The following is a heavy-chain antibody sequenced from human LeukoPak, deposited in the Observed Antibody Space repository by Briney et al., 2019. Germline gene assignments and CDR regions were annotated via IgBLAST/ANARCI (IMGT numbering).Heavy chain of an antibody. Sequence: ASVTVSFKASGYTFTSYGISWVRQAPGQGLEWMGWISAYNGNTNYAQKLQGRVTMTTETSTSTAYTEQRSLKSHDTALNYCSRRIVDRSKFVYWGGGTMLSVSS. CDR1: GYTFTSYG. CDR2: ISAYNGNT. J-gene: IGHJ4*02. V-gene: IGHV1-18*01. CDR3: SRRIVDRSKFVY. D-gene: IGHD2/OR15-2a*01.